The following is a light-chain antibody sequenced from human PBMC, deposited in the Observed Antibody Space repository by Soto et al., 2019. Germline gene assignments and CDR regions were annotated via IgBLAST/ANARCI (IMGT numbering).Light chain of an antibody. CDR2: DTS. CDR1: QSVSSY. V-gene: IGKV3-11*01. CDR3: LQRSDWPWT. J-gene: IGKJ1*01. Sequence: EIVLTQSPATLSLSPGERATLSCRASQSVSSYLAWYQQKPGQAPRLLIYDTSNRATGIPARFSGSGSETDSTLTISSLEPEDFADYYCLQRSDWPWTFGQGTKVEIK.